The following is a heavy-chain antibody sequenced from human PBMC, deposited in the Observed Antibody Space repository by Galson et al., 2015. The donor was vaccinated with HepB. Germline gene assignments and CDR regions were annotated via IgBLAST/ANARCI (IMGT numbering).Heavy chain of an antibody. J-gene: IGHJ4*02. CDR2: ISYDGSNK. CDR3: ARELSSTVVPAALENDY. V-gene: IGHV3-30-3*01. D-gene: IGHD2-2*01. CDR1: GFTFSSYA. Sequence: SLRLSCAASGFTFSSYAMHWVRQAPGKGLEWVAVISYDGSNKYYADSVKGRFTISRDNSKNTLYLQMNSLRAEDTAAYYCARELSSTVVPAALENDYWGQGTLVTVSS.